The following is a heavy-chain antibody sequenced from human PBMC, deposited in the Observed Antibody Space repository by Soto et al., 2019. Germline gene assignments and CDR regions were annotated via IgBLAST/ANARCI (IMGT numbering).Heavy chain of an antibody. CDR1: GFSFSSYA. Sequence: GGSLRLSCAASGFSFSSYAMNWVRQAPGKGLEWVSAISGSGGSTYYADSVKGRFTISRDNSKNTLYLQMNSLRAEDTAVYYCAKAPKGGAFDWLLGYWGQGTLVTVSS. D-gene: IGHD3-9*01. J-gene: IGHJ4*02. V-gene: IGHV3-23*01. CDR3: AKAPKGGAFDWLLGY. CDR2: ISGSGGST.